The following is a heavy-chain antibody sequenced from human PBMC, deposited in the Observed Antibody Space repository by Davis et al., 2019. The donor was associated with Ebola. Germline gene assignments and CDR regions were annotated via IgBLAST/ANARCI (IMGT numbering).Heavy chain of an antibody. D-gene: IGHD4-23*01. CDR1: GFTFSSYS. V-gene: IGHV3-21*04. CDR2: ISSSSSYI. Sequence: GESLKISCAASGFTFSSYSMNWVRQAPGKGLEWVSSISSSSSYIYYADSVKGRFTISRDNAKNSLYLQMNSLRAEDTAVYYCAKEYGGNSRYFDYWGQGTLVTVSS. J-gene: IGHJ4*02. CDR3: AKEYGGNSRYFDY.